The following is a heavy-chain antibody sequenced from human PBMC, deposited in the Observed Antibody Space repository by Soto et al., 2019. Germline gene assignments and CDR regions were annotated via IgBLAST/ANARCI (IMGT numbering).Heavy chain of an antibody. J-gene: IGHJ4*02. D-gene: IGHD5-12*01. V-gene: IGHV3-23*01. Sequence: GGSLRLCCAASRYTCKRHGLSWVRQAPGKGLEWVSTIDSSGVNTHYADSVKGRFTISRDNSRDTLHLQMHDLRADDTALYFCVPWLSAPFHYCGPAPVVTVSS. CDR1: RYTCKRHG. CDR3: VPWLSAPFHY. CDR2: IDSSGVNT.